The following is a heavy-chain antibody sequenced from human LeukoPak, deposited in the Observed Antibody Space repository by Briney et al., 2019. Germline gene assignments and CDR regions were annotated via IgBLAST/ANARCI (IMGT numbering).Heavy chain of an antibody. CDR1: GFAFDDHA. D-gene: IGHD5-24*01. Sequence: GGSLRLSCAASGFAFDDHAMHWVRQAPGKGLEWVSLISGDGGSTYYEDSVKGRFTISRDNSKNSLYLQMNSLRTEDTALYYCAALEHAFDIWGQGTMVIVSS. V-gene: IGHV3-43*02. J-gene: IGHJ3*02. CDR3: AALEHAFDI. CDR2: ISGDGGST.